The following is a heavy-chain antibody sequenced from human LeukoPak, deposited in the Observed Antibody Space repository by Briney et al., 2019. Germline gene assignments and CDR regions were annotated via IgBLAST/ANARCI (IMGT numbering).Heavy chain of an antibody. CDR3: ARGHNFDFWSGSFKFDY. CDR2: INHSGST. CDR1: GGSFSGYY. D-gene: IGHD3-3*01. Sequence: SQTLSLTCAVDGGSFSGYYWSWIRQPPGKGMEWLGEINHSGSTNYNPSLKSGVTISVDTSKNQISLKMSSVTAADTAVNYCARGHNFDFWSGSFKFDYWGQGTLVTVSS. V-gene: IGHV4-34*01. J-gene: IGHJ4*02.